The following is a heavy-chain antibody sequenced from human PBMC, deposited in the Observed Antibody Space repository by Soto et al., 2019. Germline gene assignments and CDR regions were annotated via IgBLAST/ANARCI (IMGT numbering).Heavy chain of an antibody. CDR3: ARGLRASFGVRLSYYYYGMDV. Sequence: PSETLSLTCAVSGGSFGDCYWSWIRQLPGKGLECIGEISQSGSTNYNPTLKSRVTISMDTSNNQFSLNLNSVTAADTAVYYCARGLRASFGVRLSYYYYGMDVWGQGTTVTVSS. V-gene: IGHV4-34*01. J-gene: IGHJ6*01. CDR1: GGSFGDCY. D-gene: IGHD3-10*01. CDR2: ISQSGST.